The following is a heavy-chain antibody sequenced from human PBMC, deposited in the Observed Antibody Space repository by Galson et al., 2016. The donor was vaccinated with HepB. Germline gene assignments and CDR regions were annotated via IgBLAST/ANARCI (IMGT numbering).Heavy chain of an antibody. CDR2: FSNSGDRT. CDR3: AKEGHTTGRFNYFDY. Sequence: SLRLSCAASGFTFSSYAMSWVRQAPGKGLEWVSGFSNSGDRTYYADSVKGRFTISRDKSKNMLYLQMNSLRAEDTAVYYCAKEGHTTGRFNYFDYWGQGTLVTVSS. J-gene: IGHJ4*02. V-gene: IGHV3-23*01. D-gene: IGHD4-17*01. CDR1: GFTFSSYA.